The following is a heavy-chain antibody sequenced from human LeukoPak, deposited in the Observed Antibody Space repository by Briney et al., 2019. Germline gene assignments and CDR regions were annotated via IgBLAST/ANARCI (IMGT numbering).Heavy chain of an antibody. CDR1: GFTFSSYG. D-gene: IGHD6-13*01. CDR3: AREVAAGTSDY. Sequence: GGSLRLSCAASGFTFSSYGMHWVRQAPGKGLEWVAVIWYDGSNKYYADSVKGRFTISRDNSKNTLYLQMNSLRAEDTAVYYCAREVAAGTSDYWGQGTLVTVSS. J-gene: IGHJ4*02. V-gene: IGHV3-33*01. CDR2: IWYDGSNK.